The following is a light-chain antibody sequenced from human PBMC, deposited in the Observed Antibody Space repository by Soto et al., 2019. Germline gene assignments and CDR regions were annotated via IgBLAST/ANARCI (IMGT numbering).Light chain of an antibody. CDR3: QPYNNWPIT. CDR2: GAS. Sequence: EIVLTQSPGTLSLSPGERATLSGRSSQSVSNNYLAWYQQKPGQAPRLLIYGASNRATGIPDRFSGSGSGTDFTLTISRLEPEDFALYYCQPYNNWPITFGQGTRLEIK. J-gene: IGKJ5*01. V-gene: IGKV3-20*01. CDR1: QSVSNNY.